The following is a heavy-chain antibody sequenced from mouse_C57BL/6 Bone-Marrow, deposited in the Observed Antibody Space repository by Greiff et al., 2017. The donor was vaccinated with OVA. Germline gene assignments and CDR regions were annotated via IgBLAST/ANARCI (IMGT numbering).Heavy chain of an antibody. J-gene: IGHJ2*01. CDR1: GYAFSDYW. Sequence: QVQLEESGPELVKPGASVKISCKASGYAFSDYWMNWVKQGPGKGLEWIGWIYTGDGATNYNGKFKGKATLTADKSSSTAYMQLSSLTSEDSAVYFCAAMVTTESDYWGQGTTLTVSS. CDR2: IYTGDGAT. V-gene: IGHV1-82*01. CDR3: AAMVTTESDY. D-gene: IGHD2-2*01.